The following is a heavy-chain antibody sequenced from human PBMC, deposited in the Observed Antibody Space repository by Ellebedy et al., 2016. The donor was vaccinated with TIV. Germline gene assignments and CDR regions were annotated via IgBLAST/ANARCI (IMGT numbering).Heavy chain of an antibody. CDR1: GFTFRSHE. D-gene: IGHD3-16*01. V-gene: IGHV3-48*03. CDR3: ASRSYEYYYYGMDV. J-gene: IGHJ6*02. Sequence: PGGSLRLSCAASGFTFRSHEMTWVRQAPGKGLEWVSHISGSASTWYYADSVKGRFTIARDNSKNTLYLHMNSLRAEDTAVYYWASRSYEYYYYGMDVWGQGTTVTVSS. CDR2: ISGSASTW.